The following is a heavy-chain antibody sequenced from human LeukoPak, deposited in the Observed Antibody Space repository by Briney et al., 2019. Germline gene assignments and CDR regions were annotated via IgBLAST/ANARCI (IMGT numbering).Heavy chain of an antibody. Sequence: PSETLSLTCAVYGGSFSGYYWSWIRQPPGKGLEWIGEINHSGSTNYNPSLKSRVTISVDTSKNQFSLKLSSVTAADTAVYYCARGRSIAARPRAFDIWGQGTMVTVSS. CDR2: INHSGST. CDR1: GGSFSGYY. D-gene: IGHD6-6*01. V-gene: IGHV4-34*01. CDR3: ARGRSIAARPRAFDI. J-gene: IGHJ3*02.